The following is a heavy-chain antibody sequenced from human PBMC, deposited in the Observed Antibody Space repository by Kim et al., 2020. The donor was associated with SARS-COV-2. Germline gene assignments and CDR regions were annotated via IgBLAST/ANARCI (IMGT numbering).Heavy chain of an antibody. CDR3: ARVLSYYGMDV. J-gene: IGHJ6*02. V-gene: IGHV3-33*01. CDR2: K. Sequence: KYYADPVKSRFTISRENSKNTLYLRMHSLGAEDRAVYYCARVLSYYGMDVWGQGPTVTVSS.